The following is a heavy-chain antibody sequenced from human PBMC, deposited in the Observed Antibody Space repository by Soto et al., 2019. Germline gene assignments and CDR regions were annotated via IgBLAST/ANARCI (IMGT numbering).Heavy chain of an antibody. CDR2: IYYSGST. D-gene: IGHD6-6*01. CDR1: GGSISSGGYY. Sequence: QVQLQESGPGLVKPSQTLSLTCTVSGGSISSGGYYWSWIRQHPGKGLEWIGYIYYSGSTYYNPSLNSRVTISVDTSKNQFSLKLSSVTAADTAVYYCARDRAARASYYMDVWGKGTTVTVSS. V-gene: IGHV4-31*03. J-gene: IGHJ6*03. CDR3: ARDRAARASYYMDV.